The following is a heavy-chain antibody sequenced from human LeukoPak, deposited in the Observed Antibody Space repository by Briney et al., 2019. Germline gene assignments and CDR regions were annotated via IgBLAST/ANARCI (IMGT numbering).Heavy chain of an antibody. J-gene: IGHJ4*02. CDR1: GYTFTGYY. CDR2: INPNSGGT. D-gene: IGHD3-3*01. CDR3: ARHRSITIFGVVSVLAGEFDY. V-gene: IGHV1-2*02. Sequence: GASVKVSCKASGYTFTGYYMHWVRQAPGQGLEWMGWINPNSGGTNYAQKFQGRVTMTRDTSISTAYMELSRLRSDDTAVYYCARHRSITIFGVVSVLAGEFDYWGQGTLVTVSS.